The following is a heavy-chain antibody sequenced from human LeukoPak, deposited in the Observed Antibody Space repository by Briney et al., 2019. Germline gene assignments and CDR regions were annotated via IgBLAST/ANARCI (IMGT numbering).Heavy chain of an antibody. D-gene: IGHD3-10*01. V-gene: IGHV3-23*01. Sequence: GGSLRLSCEASGFTFSSYDMNWVRQAPGKGLEWVSVISGSGGSTDYADSVKGRFSISRDNSKNTLYLQMNSLRAEDTAVYYCAKGQLWFGEFSYFDYWGQGTLVTVSS. CDR3: AKGQLWFGEFSYFDY. J-gene: IGHJ4*02. CDR1: GFTFSSYD. CDR2: ISGSGGST.